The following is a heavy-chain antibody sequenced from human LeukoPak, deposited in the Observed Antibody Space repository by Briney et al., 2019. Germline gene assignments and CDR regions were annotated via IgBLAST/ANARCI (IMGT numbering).Heavy chain of an antibody. J-gene: IGHJ4*02. V-gene: IGHV3-15*01. CDR1: GFTFSNAW. CDR2: IKSKTDGGTT. D-gene: IGHD2-15*01. CDR3: TTEEYRAYCSGGSCYAHRYFDY. Sequence: GGSLRLSCAASGFTFSNAWMSWVRQAPGKGLEWVGRIKSKTDGGTTDYAAPVEGRFTISRDDSKNMLYLQMNSLKTEDTAVYYCTTEEYRAYCSGGSCYAHRYFDYWGQGTLVTVSS.